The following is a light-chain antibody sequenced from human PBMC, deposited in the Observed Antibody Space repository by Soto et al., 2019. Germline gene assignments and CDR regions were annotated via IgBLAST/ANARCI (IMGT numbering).Light chain of an antibody. CDR1: QSISSW. J-gene: IGKJ5*01. CDR3: QQYNSYSYT. Sequence: DIQMTKVASTLSASVGDSVTITCXASQSISSWLAWYQQKPGKAPKLLIYKASSLESGVPSRFSGSGSGTEFTLTISSLQPDDFATYYCQQYNSYSYTFGQGTRLEIK. V-gene: IGKV1-5*03. CDR2: KAS.